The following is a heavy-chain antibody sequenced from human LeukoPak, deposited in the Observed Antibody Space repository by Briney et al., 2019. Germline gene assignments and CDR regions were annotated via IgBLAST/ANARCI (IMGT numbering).Heavy chain of an antibody. V-gene: IGHV3-7*01. CDR3: AKFSAVAGSEFDY. D-gene: IGHD6-19*01. Sequence: GGSLRLSCAASGYAFSNHWVNWVRQAPGKGLEWVASIKYDGNEKYYVDSAKGRFTVSRDNAKNSVYPQMNSLRVEDTAVYYCAKFSAVAGSEFDYWGQGTLVTVSS. CDR2: IKYDGNEK. CDR1: GYAFSNHW. J-gene: IGHJ4*02.